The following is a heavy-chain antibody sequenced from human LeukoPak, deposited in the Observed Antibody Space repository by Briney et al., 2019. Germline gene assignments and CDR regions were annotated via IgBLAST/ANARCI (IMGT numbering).Heavy chain of an antibody. CDR1: GFTFITYA. CDR3: ARTRGIAAAGAWTPFDI. D-gene: IGHD6-13*01. V-gene: IGHV3-30*03. J-gene: IGHJ3*02. Sequence: GRSLRLSCAASGFTFITYAMNWVRQAPGKGLDWVALISYDGRNKYYADSVKGRFTISRDNSKNTLYLQMSSLRAEDTALYYCARTRGIAAAGAWTPFDIWGQGTMVTVSS. CDR2: ISYDGRNK.